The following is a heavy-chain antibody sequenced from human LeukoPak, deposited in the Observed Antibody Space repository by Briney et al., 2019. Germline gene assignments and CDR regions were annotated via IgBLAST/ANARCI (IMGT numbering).Heavy chain of an antibody. CDR3: ARNTLYYGSGGNWFDP. CDR1: GDSITSADYY. D-gene: IGHD3-10*01. J-gene: IGHJ5*02. Sequence: SETLSLTCTVSGDSITSADYYWSWIRQPPGKCLEWIGYIYYSGSTYYNPSLKSRLTIAVDTSKNQFSLKLSSVTAADTAVYYCARNTLYYGSGGNWFDPWGQGTLVTVSS. CDR2: IYYSGST. V-gene: IGHV4-30-4*01.